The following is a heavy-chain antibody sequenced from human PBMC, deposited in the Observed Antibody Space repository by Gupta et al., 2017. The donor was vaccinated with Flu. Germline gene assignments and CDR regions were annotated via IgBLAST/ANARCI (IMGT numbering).Heavy chain of an antibody. D-gene: IGHD3-3*01. Sequence: WTWIRQTPGKGLEWIGYIYYSGSTMYNPSLKSRVTISFDSFKNQVSLTVTSVTAADTAMYYCARSSRYYNYWSGFFGWFDPWGQGTLVTVSS. J-gene: IGHJ5*02. V-gene: IGHV4-59*01. CDR2: IYYSGST. CDR3: ARSSRYYNYWSGFFGWFDP.